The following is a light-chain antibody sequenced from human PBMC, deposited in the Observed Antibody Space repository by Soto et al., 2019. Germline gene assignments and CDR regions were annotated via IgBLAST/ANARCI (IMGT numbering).Light chain of an antibody. CDR1: QSLSSW. V-gene: IGKV1-5*03. J-gene: IGKJ4*01. CDR3: QKDKSAPLT. CDR2: KAS. Sequence: DIQMTQSPSTLSASVGDRVTITCRASQSLSSWLAWYQQKPGKAPNLLIYKASSLESGVPSRFSGSGSGTEFTLTISSLQPDDFATYYCQKDKSAPLTFGGGTKVEIK.